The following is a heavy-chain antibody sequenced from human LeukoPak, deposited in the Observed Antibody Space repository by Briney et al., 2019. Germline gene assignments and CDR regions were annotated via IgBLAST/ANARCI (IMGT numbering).Heavy chain of an antibody. V-gene: IGHV4-34*01. CDR2: INHSGST. Sequence: SETLSLTCAVYGGSFSGYYWSWIRQPPGKGLEWIGEINHSGSTNYNPSLKSRVTISVDTSKNQFSLKLSSVTAADTAVYYCARGPHIAVAGNWFDPWGQGTLVTVSS. CDR3: ARGPHIAVAGNWFDP. CDR1: GGSFSGYY. J-gene: IGHJ5*02. D-gene: IGHD6-19*01.